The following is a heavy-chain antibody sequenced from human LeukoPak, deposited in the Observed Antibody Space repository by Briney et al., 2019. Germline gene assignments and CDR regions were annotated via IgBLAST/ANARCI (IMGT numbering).Heavy chain of an antibody. J-gene: IGHJ4*02. CDR2: ISWNGGTI. V-gene: IGHV3-9*01. CDR1: GFTFDDHA. D-gene: IGHD6-19*01. Sequence: GGSLRLSCAASGFTFDDHAMHWVRQTPGKGLEWVSGISWNGGTIDYADSVKGRFTISRDNAKNSLYLQMNSLRDEDTALYYCAKVRSGSGWYSAFHYWGQGTLVTVSS. CDR3: AKVRSGSGWYSAFHY.